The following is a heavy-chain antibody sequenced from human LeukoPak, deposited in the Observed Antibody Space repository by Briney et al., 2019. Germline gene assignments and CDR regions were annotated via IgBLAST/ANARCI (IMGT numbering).Heavy chain of an antibody. Sequence: GGSLRLSCAASGFTFSSYAMSWVRQAPGKGLEWVSAISGSGGSTYYADSVKGRFTISRDNSKNTLYLQINSLRAEDTAVYYCAKGGDVLRYFDWLSKVYFDYWGQGTLVTVSS. V-gene: IGHV3-23*01. CDR1: GFTFSSYA. D-gene: IGHD3-9*01. CDR2: ISGSGGST. J-gene: IGHJ4*02. CDR3: AKGGDVLRYFDWLSKVYFDY.